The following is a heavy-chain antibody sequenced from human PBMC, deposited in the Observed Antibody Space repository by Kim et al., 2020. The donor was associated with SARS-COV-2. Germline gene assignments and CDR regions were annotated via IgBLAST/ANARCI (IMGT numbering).Heavy chain of an antibody. V-gene: IGHV4-31*03. CDR1: GDSITSGGYY. CDR3: AREKDDSSAYYTDAFDF. J-gene: IGHJ3*01. Sequence: SETLSLTCTVSGDSITSGGYYWTWIRQHPGKGLECLGYIYSSGSTYSNPSLKSRLSISVDTSKNQFSLKLSSVTAADTAVYYCAREKDDSSAYYTDAFDFWGQGTVVTVPS. CDR2: IYSSGST. D-gene: IGHD3-22*01.